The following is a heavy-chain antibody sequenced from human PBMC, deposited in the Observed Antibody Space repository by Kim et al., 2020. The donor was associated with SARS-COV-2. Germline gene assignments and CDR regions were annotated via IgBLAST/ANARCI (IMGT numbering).Heavy chain of an antibody. V-gene: IGHV4-59*08. CDR3: ARRKFNDAFDI. CDR2: IYYSGST. CDR1: GGSISSYY. Sequence: SETLSLTCTVSGGSISSYYWSWIRQPPGKGLEWIGYIYYSGSTNYNPSLKSRVTISVDTSKNQFSLKLSSVTAADTAVYYCARRKFNDAFDIWGQGTMVTVSS. J-gene: IGHJ3*02.